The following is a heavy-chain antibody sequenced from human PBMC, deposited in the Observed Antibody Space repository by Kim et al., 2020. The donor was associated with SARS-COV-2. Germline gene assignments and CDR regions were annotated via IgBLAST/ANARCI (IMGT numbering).Heavy chain of an antibody. CDR2: INHSGST. Sequence: SETLSLTCAVYGGSFSGYYWSWIRQPPGKGLEWIGEINHSGSTNYNPSLKSRVTISVDTSKNQFSLKLSSVTAADTAVYYCARMDGGYPNYWGQGTLVTV. CDR1: GGSFSGYY. J-gene: IGHJ4*02. D-gene: IGHD3-22*01. V-gene: IGHV4-34*01. CDR3: ARMDGGYPNY.